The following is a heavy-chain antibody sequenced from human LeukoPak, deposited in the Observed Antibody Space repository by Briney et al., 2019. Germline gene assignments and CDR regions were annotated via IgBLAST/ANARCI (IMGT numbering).Heavy chain of an antibody. CDR2: ISAYNGNT. V-gene: IGHV1-18*01. Sequence: ASVNVSCKACGYTFTSYGIRGVRRAPRQGLEGVGWISAYNGNTNYEQKLQGSVTMPTAPSPSTAYLELRSLSSDDTAVYYCAREVPSWPSSWYGIDYWGQGTLVTVSS. J-gene: IGHJ4*02. CDR3: AREVPSWPSSWYGIDY. D-gene: IGHD6-13*01. CDR1: GYTFTSYG.